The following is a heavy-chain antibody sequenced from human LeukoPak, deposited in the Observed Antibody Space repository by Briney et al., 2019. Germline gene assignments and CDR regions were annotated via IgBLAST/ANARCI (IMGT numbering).Heavy chain of an antibody. D-gene: IGHD5-12*01. J-gene: IGHJ4*02. CDR3: ARRDSGYDPFDY. CDR2: INHSGST. Sequence: PSETLSLTCAVYGGSFSGYYWSWIRQPPGKGLEWIGEINHSGSTNYNPSLKSRVTISVDTSKSQFSLKLSSVTAADTAVYYCARRDSGYDPFDYWGQGTLVTVSS. V-gene: IGHV4-34*01. CDR1: GGSFSGYY.